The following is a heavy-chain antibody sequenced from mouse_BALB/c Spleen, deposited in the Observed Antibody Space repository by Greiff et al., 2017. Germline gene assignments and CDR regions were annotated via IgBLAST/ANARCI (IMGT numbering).Heavy chain of an antibody. D-gene: IGHD2-12*01. CDR1: GFNIKDTY. CDR3: TTYYRGGGLAY. CDR2: IDPANGNT. V-gene: IGHV14-3*02. J-gene: IGHJ3*01. Sequence: VQLQQSGAELVKPGASVKLSCTASGFNIKDTYMHWVKQRPEQGLEWIGRIDPANGNTKYDPKFQGKATITADTSSNTAYLQLSSLTSEDTAVYYCTTYYRGGGLAYWGQGTLVTVSA.